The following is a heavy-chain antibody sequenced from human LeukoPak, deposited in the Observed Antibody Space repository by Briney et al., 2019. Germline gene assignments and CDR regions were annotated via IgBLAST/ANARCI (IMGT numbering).Heavy chain of an antibody. Sequence: KPSETLSLTCTVSGGSISSSSYYWGWIRQPPGKGLEWIGSIYYSGSTYYNPSLKSRVTISVDTSKNQFSLKLSSVTAADTAVYYCASPLRNDYGDYFRALDAFDIWGQGTMVTVSS. CDR3: ASPLRNDYGDYFRALDAFDI. CDR2: IYYSGST. V-gene: IGHV4-39*07. CDR1: GGSISSSSYY. D-gene: IGHD4-17*01. J-gene: IGHJ3*02.